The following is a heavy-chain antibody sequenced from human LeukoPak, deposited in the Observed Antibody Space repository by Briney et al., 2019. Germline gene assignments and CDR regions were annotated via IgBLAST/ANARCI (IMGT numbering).Heavy chain of an antibody. J-gene: IGHJ6*03. CDR2: INHSGST. CDR3: ARKYCSSTSCYSYYYYYYYMDV. V-gene: IGHV4-34*01. CDR1: GGSFSGYY. D-gene: IGHD2-2*01. Sequence: KTSETLSLTCAVYGGSFSGYYWSWIRQPPGKGLEWIGEINHSGSTNYNPSLKSRVTISVDTSKNQFSLKLSSVTAADTAVYYCARKYCSSTSCYSYYYYYYYMDVWGKGTTVTISS.